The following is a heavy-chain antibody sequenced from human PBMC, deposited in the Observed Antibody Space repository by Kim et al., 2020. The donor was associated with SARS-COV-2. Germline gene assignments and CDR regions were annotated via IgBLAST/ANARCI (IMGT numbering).Heavy chain of an antibody. V-gene: IGHV3-23*01. D-gene: IGHD6-13*01. Sequence: DSREGRFTISRDNDRNAVHLHMNSLRAEDTAVYYCAKSTAGGTKEGFDYWGQGTLVTVSS. CDR3: AKSTAGGTKEGFDY. J-gene: IGHJ4*02.